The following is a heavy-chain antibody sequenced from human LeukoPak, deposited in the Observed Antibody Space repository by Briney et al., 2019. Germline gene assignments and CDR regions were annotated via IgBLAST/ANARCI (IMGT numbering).Heavy chain of an antibody. D-gene: IGHD2-15*01. CDR2: IYYSGST. Sequence: PSETLSLTCAVSGGSITSSNYWSWLRQPPGKGLEWIGYIYYSGSTNYNPSLKSRVTISVDTSKNQFSLKLSSVTAADTAVYYCARGPGYCSGGSCYFLSPTPVVPYYYYMDVWGKGTTVTVSS. V-gene: IGHV4-59*01. CDR1: GGSITSSNY. J-gene: IGHJ6*03. CDR3: ARGPGYCSGGSCYFLSPTPVVPYYYYMDV.